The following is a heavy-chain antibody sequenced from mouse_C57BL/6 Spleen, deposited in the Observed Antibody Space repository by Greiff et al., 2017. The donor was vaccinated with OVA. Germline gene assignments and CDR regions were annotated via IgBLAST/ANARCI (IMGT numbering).Heavy chain of an antibody. J-gene: IGHJ1*03. Sequence: QVQLQQSGAELVKPGASVKLSCKASGYTFTSYWMHWVKQRPGQGLEWIGMIHPNSGSTNYNEKFKSKATLTVDKSSSTAYMQLSSLTSEDSAVYYCARGITTVVGQDWYFDVWGTGTTVTVSS. V-gene: IGHV1-64*01. CDR2: IHPNSGST. D-gene: IGHD1-1*01. CDR1: GYTFTSYW. CDR3: ARGITTVVGQDWYFDV.